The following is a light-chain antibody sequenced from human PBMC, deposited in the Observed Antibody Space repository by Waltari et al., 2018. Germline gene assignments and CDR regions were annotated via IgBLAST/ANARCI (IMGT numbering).Light chain of an antibody. CDR1: QGVLYISRNKSY. CDR2: WAS. CDR3: HQYYSTPWT. V-gene: IGKV4-1*01. J-gene: IGKJ1*01. Sequence: DIVMTQSPDSLAVSLGERATIHCKSSQGVLYISRNKSYLTWYQQKPGQPPKLLIYWASTRESGVPDRFSGSGSGTDFTLTISSLQAEDVAVYYCHQYYSTPWTFGQGTKVEIK.